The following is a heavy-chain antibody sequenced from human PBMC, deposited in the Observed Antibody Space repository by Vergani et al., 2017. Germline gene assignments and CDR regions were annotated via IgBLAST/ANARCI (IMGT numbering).Heavy chain of an antibody. CDR3: ARRTFTIFGVVNPSHYYYYYIDV. J-gene: IGHJ6*03. V-gene: IGHV1-69*02. D-gene: IGHD3-3*01. CDR1: GGTFSSYT. CDR2: IIPILGIA. Sequence: QVQLVQSGAEVKKPGSSVKVSCKASGGTFSSYTISWVRQAPGQGLEWMGRIIPILGIANYAQKFQGRVTITADKSTSTAYMELSSLRSEDTAVYYCARRTFTIFGVVNPSHYYYYYIDVWGKGTTVTVSS.